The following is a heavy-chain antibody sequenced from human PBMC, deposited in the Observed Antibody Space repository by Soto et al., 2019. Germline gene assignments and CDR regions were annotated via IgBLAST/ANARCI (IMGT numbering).Heavy chain of an antibody. J-gene: IGHJ3*02. D-gene: IGHD2-2*01. V-gene: IGHV1-18*01. CDR3: AREAQYQLLSAFDI. CDR2: ISAYNGNT. CDR1: GYTFTSYG. Sequence: GAPVKVACKASGYTFTSYGISWVRQTPGQGLEWMGWISAYNGNTNYAQKLQGRVTMTTDTSTSTAYMELRSLRSDDTAVYYCAREAQYQLLSAFDIWGQGTMVTVSS.